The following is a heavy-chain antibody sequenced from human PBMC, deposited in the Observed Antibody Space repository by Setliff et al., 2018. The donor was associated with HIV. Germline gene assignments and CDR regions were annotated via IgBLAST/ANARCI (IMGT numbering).Heavy chain of an antibody. D-gene: IGHD1-1*01. CDR2: IKSKTDGGTA. CDR1: KFTFSNAW. V-gene: IGHV3-15*01. CDR3: NTDFLWNSLSFFDY. Sequence: GESLKISCAASKFTFSNAWMSWVRQAPGKGLEWVGRIKSKTDGGTADYAAPVKGRFTISRDDSKNTLFLQINSLKTDDTAVYYCNTDFLWNSLSFFDYWGQGTLVTVSS. J-gene: IGHJ4*02.